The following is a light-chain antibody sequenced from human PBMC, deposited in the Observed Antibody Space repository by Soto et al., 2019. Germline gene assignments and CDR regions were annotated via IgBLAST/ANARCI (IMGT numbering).Light chain of an antibody. J-gene: IGLJ2*01. CDR3: QSYDTSLSVV. CDR2: DNV. CDR1: SSNLGTGYD. V-gene: IGLV1-40*01. Sequence: QSVLTQPPSVSGAPGQRVTISCTGSSSNLGTGYDVHWYVQLPGTAPKLFLFDNVNRPSGVPDRVSGSKSGTSASLAITGLRTEDEGDYYCQSYDTSLSVVFGGGTKVTVL.